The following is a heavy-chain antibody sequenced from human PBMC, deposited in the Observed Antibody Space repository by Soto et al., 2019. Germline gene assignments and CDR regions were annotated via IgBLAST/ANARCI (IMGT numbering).Heavy chain of an antibody. CDR1: GFTFSSYG. J-gene: IGHJ4*02. V-gene: IGHV3-33*01. Sequence: QVQLVESGGGVVQPGRSLRLSCAASGFTFSSYGMHWVRQAPGKGLEWVAVIWYDGSNKYYADSVKGRFTISRDNSKNTLYLQVNSLRAEDTAVYYCARDAGYYYGSGSPGDYWGQGTLVTVSS. CDR3: ARDAGYYYGSGSPGDY. D-gene: IGHD3-10*01. CDR2: IWYDGSNK.